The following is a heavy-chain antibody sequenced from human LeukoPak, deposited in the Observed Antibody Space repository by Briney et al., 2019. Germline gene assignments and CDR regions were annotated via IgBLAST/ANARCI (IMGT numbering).Heavy chain of an antibody. Sequence: PGGSLRLSCAASGFTFSSYAMHWVRQAPGKGREWVAVISYVGSNKYYADSVKGRFTISRDNSKNTLYLQMNSLRSEDTAVYYCARAERRGSGWFDPPGQYFDYWGQGTLVTVSS. V-gene: IGHV3-30-3*01. D-gene: IGHD6-19*01. CDR2: ISYVGSNK. CDR3: ARAERRGSGWFDPPGQYFDY. J-gene: IGHJ4*02. CDR1: GFTFSSYA.